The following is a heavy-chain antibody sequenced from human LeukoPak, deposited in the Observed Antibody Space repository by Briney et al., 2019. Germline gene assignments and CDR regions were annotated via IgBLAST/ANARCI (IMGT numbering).Heavy chain of an antibody. CDR2: MNPNSGNT. V-gene: IGHV1-8*01. D-gene: IGHD3-10*01. Sequence: GASVKVSCKASGYTFTSYDINWVRQATGQGLEWMGWMNPNSGNTGYTQKFQGRVTMTRNTSISTAYMELSSLRTQDTDEYYCERGFMVRGVNIVYNWFDPWGQGTLVTVSS. J-gene: IGHJ5*02. CDR1: GYTFTSYD. CDR3: ERGFMVRGVNIVYNWFDP.